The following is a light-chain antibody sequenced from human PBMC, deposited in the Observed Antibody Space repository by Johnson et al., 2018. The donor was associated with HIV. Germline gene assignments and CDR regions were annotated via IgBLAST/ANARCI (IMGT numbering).Light chain of an antibody. J-gene: IGLJ1*01. CDR1: SSNIGNNY. Sequence: QSVLTQPPSVSAAPGQKVTISCSGSSSNIGNNYVSWYQQLPRGAPKLLIYENNKRPSGIPDRFSGSKSGTSATLGITGLQTGDEADYYCGTWDSSLHAYNYGFGSGTKVTVL. CDR3: GTWDSSLHAYNYG. V-gene: IGLV1-51*02. CDR2: ENN.